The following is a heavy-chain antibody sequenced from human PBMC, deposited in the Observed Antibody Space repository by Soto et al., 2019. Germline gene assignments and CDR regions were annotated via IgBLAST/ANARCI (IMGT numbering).Heavy chain of an antibody. J-gene: IGHJ3*01. Sequence: QVQLVQSGAEVKKPGASVRVSCKTSGYTFINYGITWMRQAPGQGLEWMGWLSAYNGDTSSSEKLQDRFTMTTDTSTNTVHMDLRSLTSDDTAVYYCARWSAIVGGAEALDVWGQGTMVIVSS. CDR2: LSAYNGDT. CDR3: ARWSAIVGGAEALDV. D-gene: IGHD1-26*01. V-gene: IGHV1-18*01. CDR1: GYTFINYG.